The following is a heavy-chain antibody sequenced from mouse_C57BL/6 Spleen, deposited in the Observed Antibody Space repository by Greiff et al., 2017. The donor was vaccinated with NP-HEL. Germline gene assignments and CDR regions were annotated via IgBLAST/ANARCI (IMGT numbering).Heavy chain of an antibody. J-gene: IGHJ4*01. Sequence: EVKLMESGGGLVKPGGSLKLSCAASGFTFSDYGMHWVRQAPEKGLEWVAYISSGSSTNDYADTVKGRFTISRDNAKNTLFLQMTSLRSEDTAMYYCARQYYSYAMDYWGQGTSVTVSS. D-gene: IGHD2-12*01. V-gene: IGHV5-17*01. CDR1: GFTFSDYG. CDR2: ISSGSSTN. CDR3: ARQYYSYAMDY.